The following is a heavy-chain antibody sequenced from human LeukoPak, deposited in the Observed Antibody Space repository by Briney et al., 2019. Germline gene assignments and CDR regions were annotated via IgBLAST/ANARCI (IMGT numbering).Heavy chain of an antibody. V-gene: IGHV3-7*01. J-gene: IGHJ4*02. CDR2: MEEYGSYI. Sequence: GGSLRLSCVVSGFDFRGFSMSWVRQAPGKGLEWVAIMEEYGSYIFYVDSVKGRFIISRDNARNSLYLQMNNLRAEDTAVYYCARPRGCGSARCNNFDSWGQGTLVTVSS. CDR3: ARPRGCGSARCNNFDS. D-gene: IGHD2-2*01. CDR1: GFDFRGFS.